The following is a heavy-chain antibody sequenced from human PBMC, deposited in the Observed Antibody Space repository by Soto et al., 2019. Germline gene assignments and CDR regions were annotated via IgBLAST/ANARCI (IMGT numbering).Heavy chain of an antibody. V-gene: IGHV1-3*01. D-gene: IGHD3-10*01. CDR2: INAGNGNT. CDR3: ARIRGPRWFGEHDYYYYGMDV. CDR1: GYTFTSYA. J-gene: IGHJ6*02. Sequence: GASVKVSCKASGYTFTSYAMHWVRQAPGQRLEWMGWINAGNGNTKYSQKFQGRVTITRDTSASTAYMELSSLRSEDTAVYYCARIRGPRWFGEHDYYYYGMDVWGQGTTVTVSS.